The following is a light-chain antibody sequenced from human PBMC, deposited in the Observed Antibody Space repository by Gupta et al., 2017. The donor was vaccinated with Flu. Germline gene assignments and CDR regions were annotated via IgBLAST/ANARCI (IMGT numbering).Light chain of an antibody. J-gene: IGKJ3*01. CDR3: QKRRNCPPA. Sequence: EIVLTQSPATLSLSPGERATLSCRASQSVSSYLAWYQQKPGQAPRLLIYDAYNRATGIPARFSGSGSGTDFTLTIRSLEPEDFAVYYCQKRRNCPPAFGPGTKVDIK. CDR1: QSVSSY. V-gene: IGKV3-11*01. CDR2: DAY.